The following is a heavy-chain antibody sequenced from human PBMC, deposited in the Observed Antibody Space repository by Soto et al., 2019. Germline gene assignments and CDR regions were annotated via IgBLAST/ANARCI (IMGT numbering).Heavy chain of an antibody. CDR3: ARSITFFGVVPFFFDS. D-gene: IGHD3-3*01. V-gene: IGHV1-18*04. J-gene: IGHJ4*02. Sequence: ASVKVSCKASGYTFTSYGISWVRQAPGQGLEWMGWISAYNGNTNYAQKLQGRVTMTTDTSTSTAYMELRSLRSDDTAVYYCARSITFFGVVPFFFDSWGQGTLVTVSS. CDR1: GYTFTSYG. CDR2: ISAYNGNT.